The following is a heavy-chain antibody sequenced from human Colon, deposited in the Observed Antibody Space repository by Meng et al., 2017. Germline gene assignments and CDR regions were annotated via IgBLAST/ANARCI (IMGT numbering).Heavy chain of an antibody. J-gene: IGHJ4*02. CDR3: ARDNPGDYVWDY. V-gene: IGHV1-18*01. D-gene: IGHD4-17*01. CDR2: ISTYDDNT. Sequence: QVRLVQSGAEVKKPWAPVKVSCKASGYTFTTYGISWMRQAPGQGLEWMGWISTYDDNTNYVEKFRGRVTMTTDTSTNTAYMELRSLRSDDTAVYYFARDNPGDYVWDYWGQGTLVTVSS. CDR1: GYTFTTYG.